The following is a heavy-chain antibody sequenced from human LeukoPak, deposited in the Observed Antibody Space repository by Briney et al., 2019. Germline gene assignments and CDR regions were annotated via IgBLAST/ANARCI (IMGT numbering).Heavy chain of an antibody. D-gene: IGHD2-2*02. CDR3: ARVGCSSTSCYRHYFDY. Sequence: GGSLRLSCAASGFTVSSNYMSWVRQAPGKGLEWVSVIYSGGSTYYADSVKGRFTISRDNSKNTLYLQMNSLRAEDTAVYYCARVGCSSTSCYRHYFDYWGQGTLVTVSS. V-gene: IGHV3-53*01. J-gene: IGHJ4*02. CDR1: GFTVSSNY. CDR2: IYSGGST.